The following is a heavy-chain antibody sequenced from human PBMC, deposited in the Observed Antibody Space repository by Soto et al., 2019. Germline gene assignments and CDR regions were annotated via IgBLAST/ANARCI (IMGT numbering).Heavy chain of an antibody. CDR2: IGTAGDT. D-gene: IGHD6-13*01. CDR3: ARGGAAAGTTEPYYYGMDV. V-gene: IGHV3-13*01. J-gene: IGHJ6*02. CDR1: GFTFSSYD. Sequence: GSLRLSCAASGFTFSSYDMHWVRQATGKGLEWVSAIGTAGDTYYPGSVKGRFTISRENAKNSLYLQMNSLRAGDTAVYYCARGGAAAGTTEPYYYGMDVWGQGTTVTVSS.